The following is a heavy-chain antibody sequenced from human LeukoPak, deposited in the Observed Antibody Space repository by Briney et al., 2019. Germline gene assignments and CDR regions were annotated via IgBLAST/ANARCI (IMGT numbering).Heavy chain of an antibody. V-gene: IGHV3-7*01. J-gene: IGHJ4*02. CDR3: VFSVGEY. D-gene: IGHD3-10*01. Sequence: PGGSLRLSCAVSGFSVSRQWMTWVRQAPGKGLEWVANMNNDGSQRYYLDSVKGRFTISKDNGKNSVVLQMNSLRAEDTAVYYCVFSVGEYWGQGPLVTVS. CDR1: GFSVSRQW. CDR2: MNNDGSQR.